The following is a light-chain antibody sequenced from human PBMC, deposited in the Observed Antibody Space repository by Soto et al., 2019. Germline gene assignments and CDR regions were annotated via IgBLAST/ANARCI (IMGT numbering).Light chain of an antibody. CDR3: QQYGTSPPT. V-gene: IGKV3-20*01. CDR2: GAS. CDR1: QSGSRNS. J-gene: IGKJ3*01. Sequence: EIALTQSPGTLSSSPGERATLSCRASQSGSRNSLAWYQQQPGQAPRLVIYGASSRGSDIPARFSGSWSGTDFTFIVSSLESEDFAVYFCQQYGTSPPTFGPGTKVDIK.